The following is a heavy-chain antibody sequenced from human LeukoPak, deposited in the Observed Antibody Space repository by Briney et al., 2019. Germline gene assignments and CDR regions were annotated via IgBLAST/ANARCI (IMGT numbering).Heavy chain of an antibody. Sequence: GGSLRLSCAASGFTFSSYGMHWVRQAPGKGLEWVAVISYDGSNKYYADSVKGRFTISRDNSKNTLYLQMNSLRAEDTAVYYCAKVKDIVVVVAATGSYYFDYWGQGTLVTVSS. CDR2: ISYDGSNK. CDR3: AKVKDIVVVVAATGSYYFDY. J-gene: IGHJ4*02. V-gene: IGHV3-30*18. CDR1: GFTFSSYG. D-gene: IGHD2-15*01.